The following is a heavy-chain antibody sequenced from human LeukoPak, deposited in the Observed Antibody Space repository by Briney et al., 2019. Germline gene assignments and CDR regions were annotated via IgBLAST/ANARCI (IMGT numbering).Heavy chain of an antibody. CDR3: ARGNDILTGYEIDY. CDR1: GGSISSYY. Sequence: SETLSLTCTVSGGSISSYYWSWIRQPPGKGLEWIGYIYYSGSTNYNPSLKSRVTISVDTSKNQFSLKLSSVTAADTAVYYCARGNDILTGYEIDYWGQGTLVTVSS. D-gene: IGHD3-9*01. CDR2: IYYSGST. V-gene: IGHV4-59*01. J-gene: IGHJ4*02.